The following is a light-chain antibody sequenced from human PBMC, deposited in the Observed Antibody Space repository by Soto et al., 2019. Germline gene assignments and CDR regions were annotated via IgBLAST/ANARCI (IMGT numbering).Light chain of an antibody. V-gene: IGKV1-39*01. J-gene: IGKJ1*01. CDR3: QQSFNNPRT. CDR1: QTIGNY. Sequence: DTQLTQSPSSLSASVGDRVTITCRASQTIGNYLHWYQHKPGKAPKLLIYGASTLHSGVPSRFSGSGSGTDFSLIISSLQPEDCGTYYCQQSFNNPRTFGQGTTVQIK. CDR2: GAS.